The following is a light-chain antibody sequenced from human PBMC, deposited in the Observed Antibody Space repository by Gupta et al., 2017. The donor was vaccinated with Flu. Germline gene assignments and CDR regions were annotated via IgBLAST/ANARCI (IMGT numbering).Light chain of an antibody. CDR2: KAS. CDR3: QQYNSYSGT. J-gene: IGKJ1*01. Sequence: GDRVTITCRASQSISSWLAWYQQKPGKAPKVLIYKASTLQSGVPSRFSGSGSGTEFTLTISSRQPDDFATYYCQQYNSYSGTFGQGTKVEIK. V-gene: IGKV1-5*03. CDR1: QSISSW.